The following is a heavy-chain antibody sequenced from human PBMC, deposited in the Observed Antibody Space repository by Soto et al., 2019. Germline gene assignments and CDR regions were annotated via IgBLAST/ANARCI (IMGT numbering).Heavy chain of an antibody. V-gene: IGHV4-4*07. J-gene: IGHJ4*02. CDR1: GGSISNYR. CDR2: ISSSGST. D-gene: IGHD5-12*01. Sequence: NPSQTLSLTCIAAGGSISNYRWNWIWHSGGKGLEWICRISSSGSTNYNPSVKSRVTMSVDRSKNQFSLKLESVTAADTAVYYCAIHDSGYGVGGFEFWGQGTVGTISS. CDR3: AIHDSGYGVGGFEF.